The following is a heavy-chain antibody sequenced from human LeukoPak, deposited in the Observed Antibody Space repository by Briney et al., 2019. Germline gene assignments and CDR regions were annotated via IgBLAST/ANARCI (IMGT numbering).Heavy chain of an antibody. CDR3: ASSRYNIYYFDY. V-gene: IGHV4-34*01. CDR2: INHSGST. D-gene: IGHD1-1*01. CDR1: GGSFSGYY. J-gene: IGHJ4*02. Sequence: SETLSLTCAVYGGSFSGYYWSWIRQPPGKGLEWIGEINHSGSTNYNPSLKSRVTISVDTSKNQFSLKLSSVTAADTAVYYCASSRYNIYYFDYWGQGTLVTVSS.